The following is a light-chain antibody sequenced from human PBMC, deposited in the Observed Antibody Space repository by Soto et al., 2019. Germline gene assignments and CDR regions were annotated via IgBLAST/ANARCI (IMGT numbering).Light chain of an antibody. CDR2: GAS. CDR3: QQYNNWPKIT. V-gene: IGKV3-15*01. J-gene: IGKJ5*01. Sequence: EIVMTQSPATLSVSPGERATFSCRASQSVSNKLAWYQQKPGQAPRLLIYGASTRASGITARFSGSGSGTEFTLTISSLQSEDFALYYCQQYNNWPKITFGQGTRLEIK. CDR1: QSVSNK.